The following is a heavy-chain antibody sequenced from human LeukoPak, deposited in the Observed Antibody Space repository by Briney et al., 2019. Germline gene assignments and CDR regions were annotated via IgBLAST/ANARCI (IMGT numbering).Heavy chain of an antibody. CDR1: GYTFTGYH. V-gene: IGHV1-2*02. J-gene: IGHJ4*02. D-gene: IGHD3-22*01. Sequence: ASVKVSCKASGYTFTGYHMHWVRQAPGQGLEWMGWINPNSGGTNYAQKFQGRVTMTRDKSISTAYMELSRLRSDDTVVYYCARDVDYYDSSGYYYDFDYWGQGTLVTVSS. CDR3: ARDVDYYDSSGYYYDFDY. CDR2: INPNSGGT.